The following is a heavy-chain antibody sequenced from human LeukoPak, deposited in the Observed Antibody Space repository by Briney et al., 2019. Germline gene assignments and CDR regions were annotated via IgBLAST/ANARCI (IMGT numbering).Heavy chain of an antibody. Sequence: PGGSLRLSCAASGFTFSSYSMNWVRQAPGKGLEWVSSISSSSSYIYYADSVKGRFTISRDNAKNSLYLQMNSLRAEDTAVYYCARGTSGYSSSWYGGYFGYWGQGTLVTVSS. CDR3: ARGTSGYSSSWYGGYFGY. CDR1: GFTFSSYS. V-gene: IGHV3-21*01. D-gene: IGHD6-13*01. J-gene: IGHJ4*02. CDR2: ISSSSSYI.